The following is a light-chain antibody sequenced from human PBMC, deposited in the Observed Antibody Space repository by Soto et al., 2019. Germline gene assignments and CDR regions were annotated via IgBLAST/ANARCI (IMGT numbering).Light chain of an antibody. CDR2: GAS. V-gene: IGKV1-6*01. Sequence: AIQMTQFPSSLSASVGDRVTITCRARQGIRNDLGWYQQKSGKAPKLLIFGASTLQSGVPSRFSGSGSGTDFTLTISSLQPEDFATYYCLHDYNYPYTFGQGTKVEIK. CDR1: QGIRND. CDR3: LHDYNYPYT. J-gene: IGKJ2*01.